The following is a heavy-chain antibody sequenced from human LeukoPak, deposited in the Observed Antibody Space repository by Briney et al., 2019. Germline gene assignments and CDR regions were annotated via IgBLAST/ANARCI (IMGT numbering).Heavy chain of an antibody. J-gene: IGHJ4*02. D-gene: IGHD6-19*01. CDR1: GGSFSGYY. Sequence: SETLSLTCAVYGGSFSGYYWSWLRQPPGKGLEWIGEINHSGSTNYNPSLKSRVTISVDTSKNQFSLKLSSVTAADTAVYYCARVNYSSGWYVDYWGQGTLVTVSS. CDR3: ARVNYSSGWYVDY. V-gene: IGHV4-34*01. CDR2: INHSGST.